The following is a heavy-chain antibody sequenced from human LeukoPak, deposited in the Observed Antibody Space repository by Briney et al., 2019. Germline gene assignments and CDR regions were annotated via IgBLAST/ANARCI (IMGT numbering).Heavy chain of an antibody. J-gene: IGHJ4*02. CDR3: ATARGGDCYSDY. CDR2: ISYDGSNK. Sequence: GRSLRLSCAASGFTSSSYAMHWVRQAPGKGLEWVAVISYDGSNKYYADSVKGRFTISRDNSKNTLYLQMNSLRAEDTAVYYCATARGGDCYSDYWGQGTLVTVSS. CDR1: GFTSSSYA. V-gene: IGHV3-30*04. D-gene: IGHD2-21*02.